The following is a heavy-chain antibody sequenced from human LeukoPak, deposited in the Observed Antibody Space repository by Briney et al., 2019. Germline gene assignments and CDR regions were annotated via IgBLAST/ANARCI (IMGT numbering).Heavy chain of an antibody. Sequence: TGGSLRLSCAASGFTFSSYAMSWVRQAPGKGLEWVSAISGSGDSTYYAASVKGRFTISRDNSKNTVYLQISSLRDEDTALYYCAQSAGFDPWGQGTLVTVSS. J-gene: IGHJ5*02. CDR2: ISGSGDST. V-gene: IGHV3-23*01. CDR3: AQSAGFDP. CDR1: GFTFSSYA.